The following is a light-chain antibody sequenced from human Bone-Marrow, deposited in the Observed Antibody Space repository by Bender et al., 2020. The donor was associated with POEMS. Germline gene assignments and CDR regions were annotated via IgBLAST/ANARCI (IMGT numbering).Light chain of an antibody. CDR3: AVWDDSLNGWV. CDR2: SSH. V-gene: IGLV1-44*01. Sequence: QSVLTQPPSASETPGQRVTISCSGGSSNIGAHAVNWYQHLPGTAPKLLIYSSHRRPSEVPDRFSGSRSGTSASLAISGLQSEDEADYYCAVWDDSLNGWVFGGVTKLTVL. J-gene: IGLJ3*02. CDR1: SSNIGAHA.